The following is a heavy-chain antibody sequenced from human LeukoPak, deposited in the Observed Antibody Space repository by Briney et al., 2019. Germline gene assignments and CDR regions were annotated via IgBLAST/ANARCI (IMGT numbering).Heavy chain of an antibody. CDR3: AKEGGYSYGYGFDY. CDR2: IKQDGSEK. V-gene: IGHV3-7*01. J-gene: IGHJ4*02. Sequence: PGGSLRLSCAASGFTFSSYWMSWVRQAPGKGLEWVANIKQDGSEKYYVDSVKGRFTISRDNAKNTLYLQMNSLRAEDTAVYYCAKEGGYSYGYGFDYWGQGTLVTVSS. CDR1: GFTFSSYW. D-gene: IGHD5-18*01.